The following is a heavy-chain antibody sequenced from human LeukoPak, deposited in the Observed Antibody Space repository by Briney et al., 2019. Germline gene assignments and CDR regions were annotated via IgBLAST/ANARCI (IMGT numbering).Heavy chain of an antibody. CDR2: ISYGGSNK. CDR3: AKRGIAFSSGWSFES. Sequence: GRSLRLSCAASGFTFSHYAMRWVRQAPGKGLERVAVISYGGSNKYYADSVKGRFTVSRDNSKNTLYLQMSILRVGDTAVYYCAKRGIAFSSGWSFESWGQGTLVTVSS. J-gene: IGHJ4*02. V-gene: IGHV3-30-3*02. CDR1: GFTFSHYA. D-gene: IGHD6-19*01.